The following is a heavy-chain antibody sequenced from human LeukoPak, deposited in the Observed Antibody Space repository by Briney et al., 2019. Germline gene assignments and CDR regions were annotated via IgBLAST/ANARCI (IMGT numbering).Heavy chain of an antibody. V-gene: IGHV3-53*01. CDR2: IYSGGST. J-gene: IGHJ3*02. CDR1: GFTFSSYS. Sequence: GGSLRLSCAASGFTFSSYSMNWVRQAPGKGLEWVSVIYSGGSTYYADSVEGRFTISRDSSKNTLYLQMNTLRAEDTAVYYCAREYSRADAFDIWGQGTLVTVSS. D-gene: IGHD2-15*01. CDR3: AREYSRADAFDI.